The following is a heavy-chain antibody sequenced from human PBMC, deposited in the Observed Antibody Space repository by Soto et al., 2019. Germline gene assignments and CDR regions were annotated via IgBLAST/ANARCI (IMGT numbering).Heavy chain of an antibody. CDR2: ISYDGSNK. Sequence: GGSLRLSCAASGFPFSSYAMHWVRQAPGKGLEWVAVISYDGSNKYYADSVKGRFTISRDNSKNTLYLQMNSLRAEDTAVYYCARSPGATSIFDYWGQGTLVTVSS. D-gene: IGHD1-26*01. CDR1: GFPFSSYA. J-gene: IGHJ4*02. CDR3: ARSPGATSIFDY. V-gene: IGHV3-30-3*01.